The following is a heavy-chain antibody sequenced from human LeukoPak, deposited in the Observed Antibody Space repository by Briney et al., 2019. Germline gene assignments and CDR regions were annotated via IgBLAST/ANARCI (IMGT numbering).Heavy chain of an antibody. CDR1: GSTFSSYD. J-gene: IGHJ4*02. CDR3: ARGSLVGASTPY. D-gene: IGHD1-26*01. V-gene: IGHV3-30-3*01. CDR2: ISSNGINK. Sequence: GGSLRLSCAASGSTFSSYDMHWVRQAPGKGLEWMAVISSNGINKYYADSVKGRFTISRDNSKNTLYLQMNSLRVEDTAVYYCARGSLVGASTPYWGQGTLVTVSS.